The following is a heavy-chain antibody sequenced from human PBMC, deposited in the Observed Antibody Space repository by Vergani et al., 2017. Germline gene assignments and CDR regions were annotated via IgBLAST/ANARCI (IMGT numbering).Heavy chain of an antibody. J-gene: IGHJ6*02. D-gene: IGHD6-13*01. Sequence: QVQLVQSGAEVKKPGASVKVSCKASGYTFTSYGISWVRQAPGQGLEWMGWISAYNGNTNYAQKLQGRVTMTTDTSTSTAYMELRSLRSDDTAVYYGARAGSWYLGQWLAYYYYGMDVWGQGTTVTVSS. CDR3: ARAGSWYLGQWLAYYYYGMDV. CDR2: ISAYNGNT. CDR1: GYTFTSYG. V-gene: IGHV1-18*04.